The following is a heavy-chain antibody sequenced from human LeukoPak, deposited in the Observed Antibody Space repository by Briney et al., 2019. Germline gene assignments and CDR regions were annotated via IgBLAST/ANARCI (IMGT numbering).Heavy chain of an antibody. J-gene: IGHJ4*02. D-gene: IGHD1-26*01. V-gene: IGHV3-33*01. CDR2: IWNDGSEK. CDR1: GLIFSRYG. Sequence: GRSLRLSCAASGLIFSRYGMHWVRQAPGEGLEWVAVIWNDGSEKHHADSVKGRFSISRDNSKNILYLQMNSLRAEDTAVYYCAREGGSGSESYFDYWGQGILVTVSS. CDR3: AREGGSGSESYFDY.